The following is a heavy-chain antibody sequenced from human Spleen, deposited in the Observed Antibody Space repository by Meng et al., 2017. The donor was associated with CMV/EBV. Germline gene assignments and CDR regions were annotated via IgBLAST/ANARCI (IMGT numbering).Heavy chain of an antibody. Sequence: GESLKISCAASGFTVSSNYMSWVRQAPGKGLEWVSVIYSGGSTYYADSVKGRFTISRDSSKNTLYLQMNSLRPEDTAVYYCARARSSWYPDGFDIWGQGTMVTVSS. CDR1: GFTVSSNY. D-gene: IGHD6-13*01. J-gene: IGHJ3*02. CDR3: ARARSSWYPDGFDI. CDR2: IYSGGST. V-gene: IGHV3-53*05.